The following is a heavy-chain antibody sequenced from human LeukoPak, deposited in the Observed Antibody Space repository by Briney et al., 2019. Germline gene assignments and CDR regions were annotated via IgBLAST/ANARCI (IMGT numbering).Heavy chain of an antibody. CDR2: IYPGDSDT. CDR1: GYSFTSYW. CDR3: ARCLGNGYYYYYGMDV. Sequence: GESLKISCKGSGYSFTSYWIGWVRQMPGKGLEWMGIIYPGDSDTRYSPSFQGQVTISADKSISTAYLQWSSLKASDTAMYYCARCLGNGYYYYYGMDVWGQGTTVTVSS. V-gene: IGHV5-51*01. J-gene: IGHJ6*02. D-gene: IGHD7-27*01.